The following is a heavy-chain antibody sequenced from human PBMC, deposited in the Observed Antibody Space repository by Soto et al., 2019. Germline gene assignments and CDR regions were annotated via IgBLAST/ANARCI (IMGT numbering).Heavy chain of an antibody. CDR3: ATQPQY. Sequence: GGSLRLSCAASGFTFSSYSMNWVRQAPGKGLEWVSYISSSSSTIYYADSVKGRFTISRDNAKSSLYLQMNSLRAEDTAVYYCATQPQYWGQGTLVTVSS. CDR2: ISSSSSTI. CDR1: GFTFSSYS. V-gene: IGHV3-48*01. J-gene: IGHJ4*02.